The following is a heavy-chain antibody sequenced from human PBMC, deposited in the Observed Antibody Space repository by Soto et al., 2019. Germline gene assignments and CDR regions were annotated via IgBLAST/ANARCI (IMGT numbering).Heavy chain of an antibody. J-gene: IGHJ4*02. V-gene: IGHV1-69*01. D-gene: IGHD6-19*01. CDR1: GGTFSTYA. Sequence: QVQLEQSGGEVKQPGSSVRVSCKTSGGTFSTYAINWVRQAPGQGLEWMGAIIPLFGTADYSQKFQGRVTTTADESTSTAYMELSILRFDDTAVYFCARPKGTYSSGYYYFDFWGQGTLVTVSS. CDR3: ARPKGTYSSGYYYFDF. CDR2: IIPLFGTA.